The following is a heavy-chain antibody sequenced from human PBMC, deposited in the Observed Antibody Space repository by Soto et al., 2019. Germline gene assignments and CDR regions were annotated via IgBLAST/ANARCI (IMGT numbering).Heavy chain of an antibody. V-gene: IGHV4-31*03. CDR1: GGSISSGGYY. CDR3: ATYDSSDYYSGSPIGWFDP. D-gene: IGHD3-22*01. Sequence: SETLSLTCTVSGGSISSGGYYWSWIRQHPGKGLEWIGYIYYSGSTYYNPSLKSRVTISVDTSKNQFSLKLSSVTAADTAVYYCATYDSSDYYSGSPIGWFDPWGQGTLVTISS. CDR2: IYYSGST. J-gene: IGHJ5*02.